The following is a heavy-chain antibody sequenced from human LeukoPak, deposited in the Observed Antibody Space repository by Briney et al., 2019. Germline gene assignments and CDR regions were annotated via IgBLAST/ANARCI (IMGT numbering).Heavy chain of an antibody. D-gene: IGHD2-8*02. Sequence: PGGSLRHSCSASGFTFSNYAMTWVRQAPGKGLEWVSVISGSGGSTDYADSVKGRFTISRDNSKNTLYLQMNSLRAEDTAVYYCAKDCAELTGDVSDDSGQGTLVTVSS. V-gene: IGHV3-23*01. CDR1: GFTFSNYA. J-gene: IGHJ4*02. CDR3: AKDCAELTGDVSDD. CDR2: ISGSGGST.